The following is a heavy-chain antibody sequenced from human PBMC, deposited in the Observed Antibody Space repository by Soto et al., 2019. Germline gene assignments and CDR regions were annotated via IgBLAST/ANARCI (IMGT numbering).Heavy chain of an antibody. V-gene: IGHV1-69*13. CDR2: IIPIFGTA. CDR3: AGALGYYYDSRGPGRPNWLDP. CDR1: GGTFSSYA. Sequence: SVKVSCKASGGTFSSYAISWVRQAPGQGLEWMGGIIPIFGTANYAQKFQGRVTITADESTSTAYMELSILRSEDTAVYYCAGALGYYYDSRGPGRPNWLDPWGQGTLVTVSS. D-gene: IGHD3-22*01. J-gene: IGHJ5*02.